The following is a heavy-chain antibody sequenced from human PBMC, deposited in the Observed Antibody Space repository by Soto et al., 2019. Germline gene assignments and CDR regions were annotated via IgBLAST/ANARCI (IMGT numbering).Heavy chain of an antibody. J-gene: IGHJ4*02. CDR1: GYTFAVYY. CDR2: INPNSGGT. CDR3: ARGAAGIAVAGKSLGPDY. Sequence: ASVELSCKASGYTFAVYYMHWVRQAPGQGLEWMGWINPNSGGTNYAQKFQGWVTMTRDTSISTAYMELSRLRSDDTAVYYCARGAAGIAVAGKSLGPDYWGQGTLVTVSS. V-gene: IGHV1-2*04. D-gene: IGHD6-19*01.